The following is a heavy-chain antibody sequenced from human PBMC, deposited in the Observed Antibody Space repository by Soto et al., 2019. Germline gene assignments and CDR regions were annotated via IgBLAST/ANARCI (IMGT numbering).Heavy chain of an antibody. D-gene: IGHD6-19*01. J-gene: IGHJ5*02. V-gene: IGHV4-39*01. Sequence: SETLSLTCSVSGGSINSSSYFWGWVRQPPGKGLEWIGSIYYSGSTYYNPSLRSRVTISVDTSKNQFSLKLNSVTAADTAVFYCARHYSSGSRNWFDPWGQGTLVTVSS. CDR3: ARHYSSGSRNWFDP. CDR1: GGSINSSSYF. CDR2: IYYSGST.